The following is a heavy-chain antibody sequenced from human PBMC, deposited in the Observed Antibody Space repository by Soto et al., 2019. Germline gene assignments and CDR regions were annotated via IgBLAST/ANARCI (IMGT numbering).Heavy chain of an antibody. Sequence: GGSLKISCKGSGYSFTSYWISWVREMPGEGLEWMGRIDPSDAYTNYSPSFQGDVTISADKSISTAYLQWSSLKASDTAMYYCARHVGMATITLVTFSDFSGPYHYGMDVWGQGTTVTVYS. CDR2: IDPSDAYT. D-gene: IGHD5-12*01. V-gene: IGHV5-10-1*01. CDR1: GYSFTSYW. J-gene: IGHJ6*02. CDR3: ARHVGMATITLVTFSDFSGPYHYGMDV.